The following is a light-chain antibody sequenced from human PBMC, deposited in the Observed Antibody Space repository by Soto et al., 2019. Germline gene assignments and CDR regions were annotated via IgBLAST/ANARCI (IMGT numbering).Light chain of an antibody. Sequence: DIVMTQSPDSLAVSLGERDTINCKSSQSVLHSSHNKNYLTWYQQKPGQPPKLLIYWASTRESGVPDRFSGSGSGTDFTLTISSLQADDVAVYYCQQYYTTPITFGQGTRLEIK. CDR3: QQYYTTPIT. CDR1: QSVLHSSHNKNY. J-gene: IGKJ5*01. CDR2: WAS. V-gene: IGKV4-1*01.